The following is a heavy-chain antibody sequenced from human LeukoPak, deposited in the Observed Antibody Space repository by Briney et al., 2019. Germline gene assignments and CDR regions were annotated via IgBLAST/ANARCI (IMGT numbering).Heavy chain of an antibody. CDR1: GFTFSNAW. V-gene: IGHV3-15*01. D-gene: IGHD4-17*01. CDR2: IKSKTDGCTT. CDR3: TTDPDGDLDY. J-gene: IGHJ4*02. Sequence: PGGSLRLSCAASGFTFSNAWMSWVRQAPGKGLEWVGRIKSKTDGCTTDYAAPVKGRFTISRDDSKNTLYLQMNSLKTEDTAVYYCTTDPDGDLDYWGQGTLVTVSS.